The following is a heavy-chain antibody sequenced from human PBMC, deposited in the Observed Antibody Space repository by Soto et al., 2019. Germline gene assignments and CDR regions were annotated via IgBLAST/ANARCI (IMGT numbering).Heavy chain of an antibody. CDR2: ISSSSSTI. J-gene: IGHJ5*02. V-gene: IGHV3-48*02. CDR1: GFTFSSYS. Sequence: GRSLSLSCAASGFTFSSYSMNWVRQAPGKGLEWVSYISSSSSTIYYADSVKGRFTISRDNAKNSLYLQMNSLRDGVTGVYYCARENYGDYLNWFDPWGQGTLVTVSS. CDR3: ARENYGDYLNWFDP. D-gene: IGHD4-17*01.